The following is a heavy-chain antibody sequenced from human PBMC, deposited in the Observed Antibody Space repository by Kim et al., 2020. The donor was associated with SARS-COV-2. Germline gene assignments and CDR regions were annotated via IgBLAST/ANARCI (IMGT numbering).Heavy chain of an antibody. CDR2: IYYLGTT. Sequence: SETLSLSCSVSGASISSGEFYWSWIRQRPGKGLEWIGYIYYLGTTYYNPSLKSRVTISVDTTKNQFSLKWNSVTAADTGVYYCARDGPCSGGNGYREYF. CDR3: ARDGPCSGGNGYREYF. D-gene: IGHD2-15*01. CDR1: GASISSGEFY. V-gene: IGHV4-31*03. J-gene: IGHJ1*01.